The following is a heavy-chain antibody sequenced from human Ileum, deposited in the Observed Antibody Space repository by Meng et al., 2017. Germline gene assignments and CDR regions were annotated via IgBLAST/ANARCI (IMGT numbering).Heavy chain of an antibody. CDR2: ISANGDIT. CDR1: GFTFSTYA. Sequence: GGSLRLSCAASGFTFSTYAMNWVRQAPGKGLEWVSGISANGDITYYADSLKGRFTISRDTSKNMVYLQMNSLRAEDTAVYYCAKDRGSSRLNFFDYWGQGTLVTVSS. V-gene: IGHV3-23*01. CDR3: AKDRGSSRLNFFDY. D-gene: IGHD3-16*02. J-gene: IGHJ4*02.